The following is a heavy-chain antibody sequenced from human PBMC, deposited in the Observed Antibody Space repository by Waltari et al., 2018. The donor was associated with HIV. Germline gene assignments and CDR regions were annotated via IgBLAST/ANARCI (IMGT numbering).Heavy chain of an antibody. Sequence: QVQLVESGGGVVQPGRSMRPSCAASGFTFSSSGLPWVRQAQAKGLEWVAVIWYDGSNKYYADSVKGRFTISRDNSKNTLYLQMNSLRAEDTAVYYCARRSGGFANWSGYYFDYWGQGTLVTVSS. CDR3: ARRSGGFANWSGYYFDY. CDR2: IWYDGSNK. J-gene: IGHJ4*02. CDR1: GFTFSSSG. V-gene: IGHV3-33*01. D-gene: IGHD2-15*01.